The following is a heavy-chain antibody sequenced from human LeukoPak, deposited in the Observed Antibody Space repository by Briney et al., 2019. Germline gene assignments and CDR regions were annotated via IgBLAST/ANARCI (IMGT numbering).Heavy chain of an antibody. Sequence: PGGSLRLSCAASGFTFSSYGMHWVRQAPGKGLEWVAVIRYDGSNKYYADSVKGRFTISRDNSKNTLYLQMNSLRAEDTAVYYCAKDRYTMIVVVITGFDYWGQGTLVTVSS. CDR1: GFTFSSYG. CDR3: AKDRYTMIVVVITGFDY. J-gene: IGHJ4*02. V-gene: IGHV3-30*02. D-gene: IGHD3-22*01. CDR2: IRYDGSNK.